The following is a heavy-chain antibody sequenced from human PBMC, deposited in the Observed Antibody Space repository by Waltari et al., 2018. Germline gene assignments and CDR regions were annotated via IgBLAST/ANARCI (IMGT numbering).Heavy chain of an antibody. CDR2: ITSDSRTK. Sequence: EVQLVESGGGWVQHGGSLRLACAASGVSWGCVNMNWVRQAPGKGLEWVSYITSDSRTKHYADSVKGRFTVSRDNAKNSLYLQLNSLREEDTAVYYCARGSENDCWGQGTLVTVSS. J-gene: IGHJ4*02. CDR3: ARGSENDC. CDR1: GVSWGCVN. V-gene: IGHV3-48*02.